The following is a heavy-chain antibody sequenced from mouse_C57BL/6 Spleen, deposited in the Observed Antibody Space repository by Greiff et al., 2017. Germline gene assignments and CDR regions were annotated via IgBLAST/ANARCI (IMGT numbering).Heavy chain of an antibody. J-gene: IGHJ2*01. CDR3: ARGGYYYGSSYLDY. D-gene: IGHD1-1*01. V-gene: IGHV1-69*01. CDR1: GYTFTSYW. Sequence: VQLQQPGAELVMPGASVKLSCKASGYTFTSYWMHWVQQRPGQGLEWIGEIDPSDSYSNYNQKFKGKSTLTVDKYSSTAYMQRSSLTSEDSAVYYCARGGYYYGSSYLDYWGQGTTLTVSS. CDR2: IDPSDSYS.